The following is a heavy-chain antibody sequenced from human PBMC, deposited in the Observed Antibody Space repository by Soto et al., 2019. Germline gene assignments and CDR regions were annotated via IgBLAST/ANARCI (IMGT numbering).Heavy chain of an antibody. Sequence: QITLNESGPTVVKPAETLTLTCTFSGFSLTTSGGGVGWIRQSPGKAPEWLALIYWDDDKRYSASLKSRLTITKATSKSQVVLTMASVDTADTATYYCAHRILRTVFGLVTTTAIYFDFWGQGTPVVVSS. CDR2: IYWDDDK. D-gene: IGHD3-3*01. V-gene: IGHV2-5*02. J-gene: IGHJ4*02. CDR1: GFSLTTSGGG. CDR3: AHRILRTVFGLVTTTAIYFDF.